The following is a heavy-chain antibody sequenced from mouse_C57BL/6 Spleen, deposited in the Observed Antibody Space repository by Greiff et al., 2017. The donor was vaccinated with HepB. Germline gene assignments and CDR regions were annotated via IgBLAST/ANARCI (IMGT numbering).Heavy chain of an antibody. Sequence: EVKVVESGGGLVQPKGSLKLSCAASGFSFNTYAMNWVRQAPGKGLEWVARIRSKSNNYATYYADSVKDRFTISRDDSESMLYLQMNNLKTEDTAMYYCVRESPTVVEDPYYFDYWGQGTTLTVSS. D-gene: IGHD1-1*01. CDR2: IRSKSNNYAT. J-gene: IGHJ2*01. CDR3: VRESPTVVEDPYYFDY. V-gene: IGHV10-1*01. CDR1: GFSFNTYA.